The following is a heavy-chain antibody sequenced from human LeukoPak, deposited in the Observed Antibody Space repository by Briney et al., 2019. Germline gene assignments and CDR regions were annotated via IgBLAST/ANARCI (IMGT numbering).Heavy chain of an antibody. CDR3: AKDSSPDFRERY. Sequence: GGSLRLSCAASGFTFSSYAMTWVRQAPGKGLEWVASISGSGANTYYADSVKGRYTISRDNSRDTLYLQMTSLRGEDTALYFCAKDSSPDFRERYWGQGTLVSVSS. CDR1: GFTFSSYA. CDR2: ISGSGANT. D-gene: IGHD3-3*01. J-gene: IGHJ4*02. V-gene: IGHV3-23*01.